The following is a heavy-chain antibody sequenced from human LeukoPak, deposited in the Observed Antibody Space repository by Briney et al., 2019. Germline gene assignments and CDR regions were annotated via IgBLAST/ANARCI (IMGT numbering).Heavy chain of an antibody. D-gene: IGHD4-23*01. CDR3: ARGAVDYGGNWVY. CDR1: GYTFTSYG. Sequence: SVKVSCKASGYTFTSYGISWVRQAPGQGLEWMGRIIPILGIANYAQKFQGRVTITADKSTSTAYMELSSLRSEDTAVYYCARGAVDYGGNWVYWGQGTLVTVSS. V-gene: IGHV1-69*04. CDR2: IIPILGIA. J-gene: IGHJ4*02.